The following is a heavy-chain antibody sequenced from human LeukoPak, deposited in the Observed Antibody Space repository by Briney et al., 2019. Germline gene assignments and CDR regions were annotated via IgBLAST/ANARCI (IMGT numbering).Heavy chain of an antibody. V-gene: IGHV1-46*01. CDR1: GGTFSSYA. D-gene: IGHD6-19*01. CDR2: INPSGGST. CDR3: ARDYKQWLVDP. Sequence: ASVKVSCKASGGTFSSYAISWVRQAPGQGLEWMGIINPSGGSTSYAQKFQGRVTMTRDTSTSTVYMELSSLRSEDTAVYYCARDYKQWLVDPWGQGTLVTVSS. J-gene: IGHJ5*02.